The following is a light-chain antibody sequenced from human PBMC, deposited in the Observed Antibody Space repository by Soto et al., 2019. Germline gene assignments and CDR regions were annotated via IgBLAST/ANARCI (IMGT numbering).Light chain of an antibody. V-gene: IGLV2-8*01. CDR3: SSSTGSNYWV. CDR2: EVT. J-gene: IGLJ3*02. CDR1: SSGVIDFNS. Sequence: QSVLTQPPSASGSPGQSVTISCTGTSSGVIDFNSVSWYQLHPGKAPRLIIYEVTKRPSGVPGRFSGSKSGKTASLTVSGLQTEDEADYYCSSSTGSNYWVFGGGTKVTVL.